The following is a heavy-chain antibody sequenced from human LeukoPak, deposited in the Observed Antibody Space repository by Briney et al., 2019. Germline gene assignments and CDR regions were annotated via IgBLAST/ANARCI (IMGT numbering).Heavy chain of an antibody. CDR3: ARGSGSYVYYFDY. V-gene: IGHV4-4*02. CDR2: IYHSGST. J-gene: IGHJ4*02. D-gene: IGHD1-26*01. Sequence: PSETLSLTCAVSGASISSSYWWNWVRQPPGKGLEWIGYIYHSGSTYYNPSLKSRVTISVDRSKNQFSLKLSSVTAADTAVYYCARGSGSYVYYFDYWGQGTLVTVSS. CDR1: GASISSSYW.